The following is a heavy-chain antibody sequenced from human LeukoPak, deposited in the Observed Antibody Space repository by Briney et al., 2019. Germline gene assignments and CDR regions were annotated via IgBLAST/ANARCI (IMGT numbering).Heavy chain of an antibody. CDR3: AKATTVTTSGY. D-gene: IGHD4-17*01. V-gene: IGHV3-23*01. CDR1: GLTFSSYA. CDR2: ISGSDDRT. J-gene: IGHJ4*02. Sequence: GGSLRHSCTASGLTFSSYAMNRVRQGPGKGLEWVSSISGSDDRTYYADSVKGRFTISRDNSKNTLYLQMNSLRAEDTAVYYSAKATTVTTSGYWGQGTLVSVSS.